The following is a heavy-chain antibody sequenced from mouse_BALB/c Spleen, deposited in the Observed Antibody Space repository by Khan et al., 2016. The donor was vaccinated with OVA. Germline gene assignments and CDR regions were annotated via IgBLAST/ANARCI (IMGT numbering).Heavy chain of an antibody. CDR1: GFSLTSYA. J-gene: IGHJ4*01. CDR3: ARHQFPLSMDS. CDR2: IWSDGST. Sequence: VQLQESGPDLVAPSQSLSITCTVSGFSLTSYAIHWVRQPPGKGLEWLVVIWSDGSTTYNSALKSRLSISKDNSKSQVLLKINSLQTDDTAMYYCARHQFPLSMDSWGQGTSVTVSS. V-gene: IGHV2-6-2*01.